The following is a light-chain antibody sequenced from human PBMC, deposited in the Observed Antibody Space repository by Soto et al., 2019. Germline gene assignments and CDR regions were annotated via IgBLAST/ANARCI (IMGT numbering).Light chain of an antibody. CDR3: QQYGSSPS. Sequence: EFVLTQSPGTLSLSPGDRATLSCSASQTVSSNFLAWYQQKPGLAPRLLIYDASRRATGISDRFSGSGSGTDFTLTISRLEPEDFAVYYCQQYGSSPSFGGGTKVDIK. CDR2: DAS. V-gene: IGKV3D-20*01. J-gene: IGKJ4*01. CDR1: QTVSSNF.